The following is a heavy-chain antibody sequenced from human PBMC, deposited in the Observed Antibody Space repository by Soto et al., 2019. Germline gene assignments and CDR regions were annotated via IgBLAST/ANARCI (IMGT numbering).Heavy chain of an antibody. CDR3: ARTRGGYNSAFDP. Sequence: QVQLQESGPGLVKPSQTLSLTCIVSGGSISSGIYYWSWIRQPPGKGLEWIGYIFYSGTTYYNPFLKSRLTISVDTSRNQFSLKLSSVTAADTAMYYCARTRGGYNSAFDPWGQGTLVTVSS. J-gene: IGHJ5*02. V-gene: IGHV4-30-4*01. D-gene: IGHD5-12*01. CDR2: IFYSGTT. CDR1: GGSISSGIYY.